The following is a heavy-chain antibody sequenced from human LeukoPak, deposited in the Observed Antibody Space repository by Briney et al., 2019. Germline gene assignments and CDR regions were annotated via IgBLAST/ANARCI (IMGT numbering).Heavy chain of an antibody. J-gene: IGHJ4*02. CDR2: INPNSGGT. CDR3: ARDGPGHYYDSSGYHDY. CDR1: GYTFTGYY. V-gene: IGHV1-2*06. Sequence: ASVKVCCKASGYTFTGYYMHWVRQAPGQGLEWMGRINPNSGGTNYARKFQGRVTMTRDTSISTAYMELSRLRSDDTAVYYCARDGPGHYYDSSGYHDYWGQGTLVTVSS. D-gene: IGHD3-22*01.